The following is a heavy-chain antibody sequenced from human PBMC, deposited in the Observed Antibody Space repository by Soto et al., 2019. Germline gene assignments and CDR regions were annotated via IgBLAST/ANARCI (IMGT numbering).Heavy chain of an antibody. V-gene: IGHV3-11*01. D-gene: IGHD1-1*01. CDR1: GFTFSDYY. J-gene: IGHJ6*03. CDR2: ISSSGSTI. CDR3: ARDLGENWNYYYYYYMDV. Sequence: GGSLRLSCAASGFTFSDYYMSWIRQAPGKGLEWVSYISSSGSTIYYADSVKGRFTISRDNAKNSLYLQMNSLRAEDTAVYYCARDLGENWNYYYYYYMDVWGKGTTVTVSS.